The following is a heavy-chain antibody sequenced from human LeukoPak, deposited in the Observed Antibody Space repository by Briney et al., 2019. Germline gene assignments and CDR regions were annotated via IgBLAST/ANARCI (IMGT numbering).Heavy chain of an antibody. D-gene: IGHD3-22*01. J-gene: IGHJ5*02. CDR1: GYTFTSYY. Sequence: ASVKVSCKASGYTFTSYYMHWVRQAPGQGLEWMGIINPSGGSTSYAQKFQGRVTMTRDTSTSTVYMELSSLRSEDTAVYYCAGGEYYYDSSGYYYGWFDPWGQGTLATVSS. CDR2: INPSGGST. V-gene: IGHV1-46*01. CDR3: AGGEYYYDSSGYYYGWFDP.